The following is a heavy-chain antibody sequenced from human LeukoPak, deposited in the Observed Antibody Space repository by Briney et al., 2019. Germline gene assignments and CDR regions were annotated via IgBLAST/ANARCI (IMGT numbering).Heavy chain of an antibody. V-gene: IGHV3-7*01. CDR1: GFTFSSYW. CDR2: IKQDGSEK. Sequence: GGSLRLSCAASGFTFSSYWMSWVRQAPGKGLGWVANIKQDGSEKYYVDSVKGRFTISRDNAKNSLYLQMNSLRAEDTAVYYCARVLGSTSFHMDVWGKGTTVTVSS. D-gene: IGHD2-2*01. CDR3: ARVLGSTSFHMDV. J-gene: IGHJ6*03.